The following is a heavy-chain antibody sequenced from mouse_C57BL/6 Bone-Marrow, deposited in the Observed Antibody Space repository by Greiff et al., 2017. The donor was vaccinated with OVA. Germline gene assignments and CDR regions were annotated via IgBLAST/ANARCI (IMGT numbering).Heavy chain of an antibody. D-gene: IGHD1-1*01. CDR1: GFNIKDDY. V-gene: IGHV14-4*01. CDR3: TTEADYYGSSFWFAY. CDR2: IDPENGDT. J-gene: IGHJ3*01. Sequence: EVQLVESGAELVRPGASVKLSCTASGFNIKDDYMHWVKQRPEQGLEWIGWIDPENGDTEYDSKFQGKATITADTSSNTAYLQLSSLTSEVTAVYYCTTEADYYGSSFWFAYWGQGTLVTVSA.